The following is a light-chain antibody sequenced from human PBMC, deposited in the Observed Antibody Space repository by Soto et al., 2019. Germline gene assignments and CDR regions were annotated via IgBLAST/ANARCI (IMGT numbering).Light chain of an antibody. Sequence: EIVMTQSPATLSMSPGERATLSCWASQSVTSNLAWYQQKPGQAPRLLIYGASTRVTGIPARFSGSGSGTEFTLTISSLQSEDFAVYYCQHHNNWPYTFGQGTRLEI. CDR3: QHHNNWPYT. V-gene: IGKV3-15*01. CDR1: QSVTSN. CDR2: GAS. J-gene: IGKJ2*01.